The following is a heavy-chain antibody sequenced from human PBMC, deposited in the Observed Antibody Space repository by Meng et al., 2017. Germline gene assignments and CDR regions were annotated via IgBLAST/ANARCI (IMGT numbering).Heavy chain of an antibody. CDR1: GGSVSSASYY. Sequence: SETLSLTCTVSGGSVSSASYYWSWIRQPPGKGLEWIGYIYYSGSTNYNPSLKSRVTISVDTSKNQFSLKLSSVTAADTAVYYCARDTPDHYYYDSSGRYYYGMDVWGQGTTVTVSS. CDR3: ARDTPDHYYYDSSGRYYYGMDV. V-gene: IGHV4-61*01. J-gene: IGHJ6*02. CDR2: IYYSGST. D-gene: IGHD3-22*01.